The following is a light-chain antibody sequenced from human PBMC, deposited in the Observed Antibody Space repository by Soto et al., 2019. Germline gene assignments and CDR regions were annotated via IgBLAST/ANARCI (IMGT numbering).Light chain of an antibody. CDR1: QSVSNSY. Sequence: EIVLTQSPGTLSLSPGERATLSCRASQSVSNSYLAWYQQRPGQAPRLLIYGASTRATGIPDRFSGSGSEKNFPLTITRLGPEDFAVYFFQQNCSLSSWTVGQGTNGEIK. CDR2: GAS. J-gene: IGKJ1*01. CDR3: QQNCSLSSWT. V-gene: IGKV3-20*01.